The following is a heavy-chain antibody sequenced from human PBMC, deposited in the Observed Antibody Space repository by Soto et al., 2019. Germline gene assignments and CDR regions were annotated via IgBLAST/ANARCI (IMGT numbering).Heavy chain of an antibody. Sequence: SETLSLTCTVSGGSISSYYWSWIRQPPGKGLEWTGYIYYSGSTNYNPSLKSRVTISVDTSKNQFSLKLSSVTAADTAVYYCARHDYSNYGQNYYYYYMDVWGKGTTVTVSS. CDR2: IYYSGST. CDR1: GGSISSYY. D-gene: IGHD4-4*01. CDR3: ARHDYSNYGQNYYYYYMDV. J-gene: IGHJ6*03. V-gene: IGHV4-59*08.